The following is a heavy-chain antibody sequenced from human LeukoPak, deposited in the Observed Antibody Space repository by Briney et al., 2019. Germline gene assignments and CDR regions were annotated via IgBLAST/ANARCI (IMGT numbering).Heavy chain of an antibody. J-gene: IGHJ4*02. CDR2: ISTSGSTV. V-gene: IGHV3-48*03. CDR3: ARDGPAYSLDY. D-gene: IGHD5-18*01. CDR1: GFSFSGYE. Sequence: AGGSLILSCAASGFSFSGYEMNWVRQAPGKGLEWVSCISTSGSTVYYADSVKGRFTVSRDNARNSLYLQMNSLRAEDTALYYCARDGPAYSLDYWGQGTLVTVSS.